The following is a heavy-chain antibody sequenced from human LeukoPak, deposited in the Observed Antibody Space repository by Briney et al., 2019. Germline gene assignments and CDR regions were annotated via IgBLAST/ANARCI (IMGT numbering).Heavy chain of an antibody. D-gene: IGHD6-6*01. J-gene: IGHJ3*02. CDR1: GFTFSNYW. CDR3: ARRRGYSSSPPPRPGPSHTPNAFDI. V-gene: IGHV3-7*01. CDR2: INLRGSEK. Sequence: GGSLRLSCATSGFTFSNYWMSWVRQAPGKGLEWVANINLRGSEKYYVDSVKGRFTISRDNANNSVYLQMNSLRSEDTAVYYCARRRGYSSSPPPRPGPSHTPNAFDIWGQGTMVTVSS.